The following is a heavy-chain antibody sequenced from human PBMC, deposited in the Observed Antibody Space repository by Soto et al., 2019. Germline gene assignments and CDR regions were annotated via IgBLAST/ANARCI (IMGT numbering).Heavy chain of an antibody. D-gene: IGHD3-22*01. CDR2: IYWDDDK. CDR3: AHINSRGYPRRYYYGMDV. V-gene: IGHV2-5*02. J-gene: IGHJ6*02. Sequence: QITLKESGPTLVKPTQTLTLTCTFSGFSLSTSGVGVGWIRQPPGKALEWLALIYWDDDKRYSPSLKSRLTLTKDTPHSQVVLTMPHIAPVDTATYYCAHINSRGYPRRYYYGMDVWGQGTTVTVSS. CDR1: GFSLSTSGVG.